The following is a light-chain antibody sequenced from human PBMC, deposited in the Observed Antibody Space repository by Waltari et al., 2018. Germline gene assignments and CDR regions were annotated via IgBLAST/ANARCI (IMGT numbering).Light chain of an antibody. CDR1: SLRRYY. J-gene: IGLJ2*01. CDR3: NSRDSSGNPVV. Sequence: SSELTQDPAVSVALGQTVRITCQGDSLRRYYASCYQQKPGQATVLVIYGKNNRPSGIPDRFSGSSSGNTASLTITGAQAEDEADYYCNSRDSSGNPVVFGGGTKLTVL. V-gene: IGLV3-19*01. CDR2: GKN.